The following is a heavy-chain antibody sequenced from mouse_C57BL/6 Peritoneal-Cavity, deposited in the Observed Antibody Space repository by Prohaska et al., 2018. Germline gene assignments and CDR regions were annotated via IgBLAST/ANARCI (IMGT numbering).Heavy chain of an antibody. J-gene: IGHJ2*01. CDR2: IYPGSGNT. CDR3: ARGASLFDY. V-gene: IGHV1-76*01. Sequence: QVQLKQSGAELVRPGASVKLSCKASGYTSTDYYINWVKQRPGQGLEWIARIYPGSGNTYYNEKFKGKATLTAEKSSSTAYMQLSSLTSEDSAVYFCARGASLFDYWGQGTTLTVSS. CDR1: GYTSTDYY.